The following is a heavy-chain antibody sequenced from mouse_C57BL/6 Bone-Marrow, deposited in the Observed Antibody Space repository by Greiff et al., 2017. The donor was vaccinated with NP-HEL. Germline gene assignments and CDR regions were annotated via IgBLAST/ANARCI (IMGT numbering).Heavy chain of an antibody. D-gene: IGHD4-1*01. CDR3: AKNWAYYAMGY. V-gene: IGHV1-82*01. J-gene: IGHJ4*01. CDR2: IYPGDGDT. CDR1: GYAFSSSW. Sequence: VQRVESGPELVKPGASVKISCKASGYAFSSSWLNWVKQRPGKGLEWIGRIYPGDGDTNYNGKFKGKATLTADKSSSTAYMQLSSLTSEDSAVYFCAKNWAYYAMGYWGQGTSVTVAS.